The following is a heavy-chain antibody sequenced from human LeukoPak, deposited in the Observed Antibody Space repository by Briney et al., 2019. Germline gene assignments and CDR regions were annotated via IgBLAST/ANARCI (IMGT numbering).Heavy chain of an antibody. Sequence: ASVKVSCKASEYTFTGYYLHWVRQAPGQGLEWMGRINPNTGGTNYAQKFQGRVTMTRDTSLSTTYMELSRLNSDDTAVYYCARAKSTYGSGSYSDYWGQGTLVTVTS. J-gene: IGHJ4*02. D-gene: IGHD3-10*01. CDR1: EYTFTGYY. V-gene: IGHV1-2*06. CDR3: ARAKSTYGSGSYSDY. CDR2: INPNTGGT.